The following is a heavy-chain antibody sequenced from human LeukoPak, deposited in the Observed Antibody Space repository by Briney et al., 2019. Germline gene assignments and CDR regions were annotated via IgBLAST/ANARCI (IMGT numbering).Heavy chain of an antibody. Sequence: ASVKVSCKASGYTFTDHYMHWVRQAPGQGLEWMGIFNPGGGSTSYAQKLQGRITMTSDTTTSTGYMELSSLRSEDTAVYYCARELSGGSFDYWGQGALVTVSS. D-gene: IGHD7-27*01. V-gene: IGHV1-46*01. CDR3: ARELSGGSFDY. CDR1: GYTFTDHY. CDR2: FNPGGGST. J-gene: IGHJ4*02.